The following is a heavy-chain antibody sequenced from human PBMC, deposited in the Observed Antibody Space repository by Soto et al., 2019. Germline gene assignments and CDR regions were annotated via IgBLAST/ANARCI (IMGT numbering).Heavy chain of an antibody. D-gene: IGHD4-17*01. CDR1: GGSIITTTYY. J-gene: IGHJ4*02. CDR2: VYYSGST. Sequence: PSETLSLTCTVSGGSIITTTYYWGWLRQPPGKGLEWIGSVYYSGSTYYNPSLKSRVTISVDTSMNQFSLMLSSVTAADTAVYFCARAPTDYGHDYWGLANLVTVSS. V-gene: IGHV4-39*01. CDR3: ARAPTDYGHDY.